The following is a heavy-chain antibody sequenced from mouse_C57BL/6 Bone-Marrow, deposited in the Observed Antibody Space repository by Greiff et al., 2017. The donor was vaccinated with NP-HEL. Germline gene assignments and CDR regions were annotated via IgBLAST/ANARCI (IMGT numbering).Heavy chain of an antibody. J-gene: IGHJ2*01. V-gene: IGHV5-17*01. Sequence: EVHLVESGGGLVKPGGSLKLSCGASGFTFSDYGMHWVRQAPEKGLEWVAYISRGSSTIYYADTVKGRFTISRDNAKNTLFLQMTSLRSEDTAMYYCAILTSDYWGQGTTLTVSS. D-gene: IGHD4-1*01. CDR2: ISRGSSTI. CDR3: AILTSDY. CDR1: GFTFSDYG.